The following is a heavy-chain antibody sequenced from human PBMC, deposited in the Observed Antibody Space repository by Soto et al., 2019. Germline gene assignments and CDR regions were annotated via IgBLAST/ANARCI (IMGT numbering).Heavy chain of an antibody. Sequence: GGSLRLSCAASGFTFSSYSMNWVRHAPGKGLEWVSSISSSSSYIYYADSVKGRFTISRDNAKNSLYLQMNSLRAEDTAVYYCARGRVDTAITLGYYYGMDVWGQGTTVTVSS. D-gene: IGHD5-18*01. CDR2: ISSSSSYI. CDR1: GFTFSSYS. V-gene: IGHV3-21*01. J-gene: IGHJ6*02. CDR3: ARGRVDTAITLGYYYGMDV.